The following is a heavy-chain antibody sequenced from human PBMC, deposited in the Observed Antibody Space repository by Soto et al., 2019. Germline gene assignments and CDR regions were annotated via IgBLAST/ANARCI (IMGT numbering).Heavy chain of an antibody. J-gene: IGHJ4*02. CDR3: ARGSADYINSADH. V-gene: IGHV3-23*01. CDR2: IGGSGGNT. Sequence: EVQLLESGGGLVQPGGSLRLSCAASGFIFNAYAMTWVRQAPGKGLEWVSAIGGSGGNTYYAASVKGRFTISRDNSKDTVDLEMNRLRVDYTVVYFCARGSADYINSADHWGQGILVTVSS. CDR1: GFIFNAYA. D-gene: IGHD4-4*01.